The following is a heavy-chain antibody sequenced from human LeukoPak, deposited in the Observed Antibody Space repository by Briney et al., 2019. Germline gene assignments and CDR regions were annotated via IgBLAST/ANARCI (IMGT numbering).Heavy chain of an antibody. Sequence: GGSLRLSCAASGFAFSDYYMSWIRQAPGKGLEWVSYISSSGSTIYYADSVKGRFTISRDNSKNTLYLQMNSLRAEDTAVYYCARDRHCSGGSCYYYGMDVWGQGTTVTVSS. J-gene: IGHJ6*02. V-gene: IGHV3-11*04. CDR2: ISSSGSTI. CDR3: ARDRHCSGGSCYYYGMDV. CDR1: GFAFSDYY. D-gene: IGHD2-15*01.